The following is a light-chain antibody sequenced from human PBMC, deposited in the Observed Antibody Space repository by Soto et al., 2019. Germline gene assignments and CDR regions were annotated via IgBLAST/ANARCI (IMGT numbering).Light chain of an antibody. CDR2: DAS. CDR1: QSVSSY. CDR3: QQRSNLPPT. J-gene: IGKJ5*01. Sequence: DIVMTQSPATLSLSPGERATLSFRASQSVSSYLAWYRQIPGQAPRLLIYDASKRATGIPDRFSGGGSGTDFTLAISSLEPEDFAVYYCQQRSNLPPTFGQGTRLEI. V-gene: IGKV3-11*01.